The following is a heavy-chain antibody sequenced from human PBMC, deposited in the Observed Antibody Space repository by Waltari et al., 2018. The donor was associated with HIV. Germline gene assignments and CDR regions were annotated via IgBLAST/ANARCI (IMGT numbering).Heavy chain of an antibody. Sequence: QVHLVESGGAVVQSGKSLRLSCAASGCNFSNYAMHWVRQGPGKGLEWLSVIWADGSHESYADFAKGRFTISRDDSDNTLFLYLSGLRADDTAVYYCARDQHSATNYYGLDVWGQGTTVTVS. V-gene: IGHV3-33*02. CDR3: ARDQHSATNYYGLDV. D-gene: IGHD3-10*01. CDR1: GCNFSNYA. CDR2: IWADGSHE. J-gene: IGHJ6*02.